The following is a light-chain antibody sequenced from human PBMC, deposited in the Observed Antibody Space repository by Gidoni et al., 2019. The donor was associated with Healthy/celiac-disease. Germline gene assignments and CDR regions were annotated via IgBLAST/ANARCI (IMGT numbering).Light chain of an antibody. Sequence: DIQMTHSPSSLSASVGDRVTITCQASQDISNYLNWYQQKPGKAPKLLIYDASNLETGVPSRFSGSGSGIDFTFTISSLQPEDIATYYCQQYDNLLLTFGGGTKVEIK. CDR3: QQYDNLLLT. CDR2: DAS. J-gene: IGKJ4*01. CDR1: QDISNY. V-gene: IGKV1-33*01.